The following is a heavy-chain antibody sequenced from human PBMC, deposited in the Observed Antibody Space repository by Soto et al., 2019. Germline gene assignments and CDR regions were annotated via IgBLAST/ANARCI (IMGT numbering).Heavy chain of an antibody. CDR3: AKEREAGWYYFDF. V-gene: IGHV3-23*01. CDR2: INGGGASA. Sequence: GGSLRLSCSASGFTFSSYAMTWVRQAPGKGLEWVSIINGGGASAYYADSVKGRFTISRNNSKNTLYLQMNSLRVEDTAIYYCAKEREAGWYYFDFWGQGTVVTVSS. CDR1: GFTFSSYA. J-gene: IGHJ4*02. D-gene: IGHD6-19*01.